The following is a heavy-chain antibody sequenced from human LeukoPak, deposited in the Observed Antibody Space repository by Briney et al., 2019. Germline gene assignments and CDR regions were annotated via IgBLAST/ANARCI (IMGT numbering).Heavy chain of an antibody. CDR3: ASGGRSGYSYYYYMDV. J-gene: IGHJ6*03. Sequence: PGGSLRLSCAASGFTFSRYWMSWVRQAPGKGLEWVAVISYDGSNKYYADSVKGRFTISRDNSKNTLYLQMNSLRAEDTAVYYCASGGRSGYSYYYYMDVWGKGTTVTVSS. CDR2: ISYDGSNK. V-gene: IGHV3-30*03. D-gene: IGHD3-22*01. CDR1: GFTFSRYW.